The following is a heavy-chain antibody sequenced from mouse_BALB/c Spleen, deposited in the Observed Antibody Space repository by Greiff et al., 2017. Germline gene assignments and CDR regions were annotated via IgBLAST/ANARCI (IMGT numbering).Heavy chain of an antibody. CDR2: IRNKANGYTT. CDR3: AREGWFAY. V-gene: IGHV7-3*02. J-gene: IGHJ3*01. Sequence: EVKVVESGGGLVQPGGSLRLSCATSGFTFTDYYMSWVRQPPGKALEWLGFIRNKANGYTTEYSASVKGRFTISRDNSQSILYLQMNTLRAEDSATYYCAREGWFAYWGQGTLVTVSA. CDR1: GFTFTDYY.